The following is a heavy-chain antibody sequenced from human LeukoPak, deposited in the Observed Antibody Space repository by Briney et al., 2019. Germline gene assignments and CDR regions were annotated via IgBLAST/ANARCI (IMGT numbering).Heavy chain of an antibody. CDR2: IYNRGST. CDR3: ARDRDGYNEPFDY. Sequence: SETLSLTCTVSGGSISTYYLSWIRQPPGKGLEWIGYIYNRGSTNYNPSLKSRVTVSVDTSKNQFSLKLSSVTAADTAVYYCARDRDGYNEPFDYWGQGTLVTVSS. CDR1: GGSISTYY. J-gene: IGHJ4*02. D-gene: IGHD5-24*01. V-gene: IGHV4-59*12.